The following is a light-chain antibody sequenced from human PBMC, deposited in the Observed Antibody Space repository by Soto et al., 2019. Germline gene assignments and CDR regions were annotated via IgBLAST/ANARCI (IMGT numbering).Light chain of an antibody. V-gene: IGLV1-40*01. J-gene: IGLJ1*01. Sequence: QSVLTQPPSVSGAPGQRVTISCTGSSSNIGAGYDVHWYQQLPGTAPKLLIYGNSNRPSGVPDRFSGSKSGTSASLAITGLQADDEADYYCQSYGSSLTLRVFGSGTKVTVL. CDR2: GNS. CDR3: QSYGSSLTLRV. CDR1: SSNIGAGYD.